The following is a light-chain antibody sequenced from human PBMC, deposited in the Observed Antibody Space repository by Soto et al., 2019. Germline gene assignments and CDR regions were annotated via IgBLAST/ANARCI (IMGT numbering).Light chain of an antibody. CDR3: QQYNNWPLT. J-gene: IGKJ4*01. V-gene: IGKV3-15*01. CDR2: GTS. CDR1: QSVYSN. Sequence: EIVMKQSPATLSVSPGERATLSCRASQSVYSNLAWYQQKPGQAPRILIYGTSTRATGIPARFSGSGSGTKFSLTISSLQSEDFAVYYCQQYNNWPLTIGGGTKVEIK.